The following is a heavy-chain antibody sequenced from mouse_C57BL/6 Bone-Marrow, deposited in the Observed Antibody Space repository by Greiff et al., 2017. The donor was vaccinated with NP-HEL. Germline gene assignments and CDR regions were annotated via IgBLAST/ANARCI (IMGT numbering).Heavy chain of an antibody. CDR2: IYPRSGNT. V-gene: IGHV1-81*01. CDR1: GYTFTSYG. Sequence: VKLQQSGAELARPGASVKLSCKASGYTFTSYGISWVKQRTGQGLEWLGEIYPRSGNTYYNEKFKGKATLTADKASSTAYMELRSLTSEDSAVYFCARGIDGYYPAWFAYWGQGTLVTVSA. D-gene: IGHD2-3*01. CDR3: ARGIDGYYPAWFAY. J-gene: IGHJ3*01.